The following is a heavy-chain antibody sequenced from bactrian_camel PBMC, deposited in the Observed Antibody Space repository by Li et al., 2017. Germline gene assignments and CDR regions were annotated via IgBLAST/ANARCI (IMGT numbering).Heavy chain of an antibody. CDR3: AADFSRFCLGGGVWSIQTTYNY. CDR1: GLTFSDSS. J-gene: IGHJ4*01. Sequence: VQLVESGGGLVQPGGSLRLSCAASGLTFSDSSMSWVRQAPGNQREGISAMSIGGISKYYADSVKGRFTISQDNAKNTVYLQMYSLRPEDTGMYYCAADFSRFCLGGGVWSIQTTYNYRGQGTQVTVS. D-gene: IGHD5*01. CDR2: MSIGGISK. V-gene: IGHV3S40*01.